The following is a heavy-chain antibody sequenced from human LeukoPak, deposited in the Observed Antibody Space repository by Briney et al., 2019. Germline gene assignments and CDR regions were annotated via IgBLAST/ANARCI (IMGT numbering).Heavy chain of an antibody. CDR3: ARRVYCSNTGCYIFFDN. CDR1: GYSFTNFW. D-gene: IGHD2-2*02. V-gene: IGHV5-51*01. J-gene: IGHJ4*02. Sequence: GESLKISCKGSGYSFTNFWIGWVRQMPGKGLEWMGIIYPGDSDTRYSPSLQGQVTISGDKSISTAYLQWSSLKASDTAMYYCARRVYCSNTGCYIFFDNWGQGTLVTVSS. CDR2: IYPGDSDT.